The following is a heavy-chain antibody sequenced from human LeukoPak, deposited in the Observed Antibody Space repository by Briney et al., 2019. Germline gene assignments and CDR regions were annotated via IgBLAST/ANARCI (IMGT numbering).Heavy chain of an antibody. CDR3: ARVGGDNYYDYGMDV. J-gene: IGHJ6*02. CDR2: IFYSGST. V-gene: IGHV4-59*01. Sequence: RSSETLSLTCTVSGGSIRSYYWSWIRQPPGKALEWIGYIFYSGSTNYNPSLKSRVTISVDTSRNQFSLKLTSVTATDTAVYYCARVGGDNYYDYGMDVWGQGTTVTVSS. D-gene: IGHD2-21*01. CDR1: GGSIRSYY.